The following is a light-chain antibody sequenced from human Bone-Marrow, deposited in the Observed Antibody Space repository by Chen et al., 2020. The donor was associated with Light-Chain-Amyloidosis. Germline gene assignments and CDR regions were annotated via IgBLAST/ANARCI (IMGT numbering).Light chain of an antibody. J-gene: IGLJ3*02. CDR3: QVWDRSSDRPV. CDR2: DDS. CDR1: NIGSTS. V-gene: IGLV3-21*02. Sequence: SYVLTQPSWVSVAPGQTAQVACGGSNIGSTSVHWYQQTPGQAPLLVVHDDSDRPSGIPERLSGSNSGNTATLTISRVEAGDEADYYCQVWDRSSDRPVFGGGTKLTVL.